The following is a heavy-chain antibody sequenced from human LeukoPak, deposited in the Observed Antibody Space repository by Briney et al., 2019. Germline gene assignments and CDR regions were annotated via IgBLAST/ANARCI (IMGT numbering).Heavy chain of an antibody. J-gene: IGHJ3*02. V-gene: IGHV3-23*01. D-gene: IGHD3-9*01. CDR3: MTGYYLGGAFDI. CDR2: ISGSGGST. CDR1: GFTFSSYA. Sequence: GGSLRLSCAASGFTFSSYALSWVRQAPGKGLEWVSAISGSGGSTYYADSVKGRFTISRDNSKNTLYLQMNSLRAEDTAVYYCMTGYYLGGAFDIWGQGTMVTVSS.